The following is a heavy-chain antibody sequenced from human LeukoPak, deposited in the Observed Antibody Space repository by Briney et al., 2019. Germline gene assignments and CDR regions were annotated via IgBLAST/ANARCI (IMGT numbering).Heavy chain of an antibody. D-gene: IGHD3-3*01. CDR3: ASTTIFGLVVSDYSMYV. Sequence: SVTVSCKASVYTLTGYYMHWVRQAPGQGLEGMGWINPNRGGTNYAQKFQGRVTTTSDTSISTVYMELSSLRSDDTAVSYCASTTIFGLVVSDYSMYVWGKGTTVNVSS. CDR2: INPNRGGT. J-gene: IGHJ6*03. V-gene: IGHV1-2*02. CDR1: VYTLTGYY.